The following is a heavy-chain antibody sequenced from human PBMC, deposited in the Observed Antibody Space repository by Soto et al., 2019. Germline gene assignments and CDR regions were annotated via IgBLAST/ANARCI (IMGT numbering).Heavy chain of an antibody. J-gene: IGHJ4*02. Sequence: SVKVSLKASGGTFSSYASSWVRQAPGQGLEWMGGIIPIFGTANYAQKFQGRVTITADESTSTAYMELSSLRSEDTAVDYCARWRYGSGSYYNVPWGQGTLVTVSS. CDR1: GGTFSSYA. CDR3: ARWRYGSGSYYNVP. CDR2: IIPIFGTA. V-gene: IGHV1-69*13. D-gene: IGHD3-10*01.